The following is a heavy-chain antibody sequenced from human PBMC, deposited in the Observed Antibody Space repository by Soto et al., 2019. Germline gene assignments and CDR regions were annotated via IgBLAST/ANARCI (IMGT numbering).Heavy chain of an antibody. CDR2: ISGSGGST. D-gene: IGHD5-12*01. V-gene: IGHV3-23*01. J-gene: IGHJ4*02. CDR3: AKNSVATIRLGYDY. Sequence: EVQLLESGGGLVQPGGSLRLSCAASGFTFSSYAMSWVRQAPGKGLEWVSAISGSGGSTYYADSVKGRFTISGDNSKNTLYLQMNSLRAEDTAVYYCAKNSVATIRLGYDYWGQGTLVTVSS. CDR1: GFTFSSYA.